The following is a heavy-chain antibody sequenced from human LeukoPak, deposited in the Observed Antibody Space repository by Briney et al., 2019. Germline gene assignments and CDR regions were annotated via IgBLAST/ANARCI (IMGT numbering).Heavy chain of an antibody. D-gene: IGHD1-14*01. CDR3: ARATVSNYYYYMDV. J-gene: IGHJ6*03. V-gene: IGHV4-59*12. Sequence: KTSETLSLTCTVSGGSISSYYWSWIRQPPGKGLEWIGSIYYSGSTYYNPSLKSRVTISVDTSKNQFSLKLSSVTAADTAVYYCARATVSNYYYYMDVWGKGTTVTVSS. CDR2: IYYSGST. CDR1: GGSISSYY.